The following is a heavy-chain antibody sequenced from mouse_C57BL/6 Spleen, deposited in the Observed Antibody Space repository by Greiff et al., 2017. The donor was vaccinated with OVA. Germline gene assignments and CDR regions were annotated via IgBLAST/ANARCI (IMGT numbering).Heavy chain of an antibody. D-gene: IGHD1-1*01. CDR1: GYAFSSSW. CDR2: IYPGDGDT. CDR3: AREYYGSIYWYFDV. Sequence: VQRVESGPELVKPGASVKISCKASGYAFSSSWMNWVKQRPGKGLEWIGRIYPGDGDTNYNGKFKGKATLTADKSSSTAYMQLSSLTSEDSAVYFCAREYYGSIYWYFDVWGTGTTVTVSS. J-gene: IGHJ1*03. V-gene: IGHV1-82*01.